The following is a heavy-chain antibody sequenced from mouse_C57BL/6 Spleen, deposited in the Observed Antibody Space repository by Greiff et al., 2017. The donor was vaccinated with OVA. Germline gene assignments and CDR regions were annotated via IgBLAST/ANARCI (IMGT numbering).Heavy chain of an antibody. D-gene: IGHD2-14*01. J-gene: IGHJ2*02. CDR1: GYTFTSYW. V-gene: IGHV1-69*01. CDR2: IDPSDSYT. Sequence: QVQLQQPGAELVMPGASVKLSCKASGYTFTSYWMHWVKQRPGQGLEWIGEIDPSDSYTNYNQKFKGKSTLTVDKSSSTAYMQLSSLTSEDSAVYHCATRGTLQPLDHWRKGTSLTVST. CDR3: ATRGTLQPLDH.